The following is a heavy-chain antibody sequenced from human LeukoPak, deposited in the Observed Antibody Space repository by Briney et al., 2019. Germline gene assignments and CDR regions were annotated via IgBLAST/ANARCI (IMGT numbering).Heavy chain of an antibody. Sequence: ASVKLSCKASGYTFTYYGISWVRQAPGQGLEWMGWISAYNGNINYAQKFQGRVAMTTDTSTSTAYMELKSLRSDDTAVYYCARARRVQVVSAAESAEYFQHWGQGTLVTVSS. CDR3: ARARRVQVVSAAESAEYFQH. V-gene: IGHV1-18*01. CDR1: GYTFTYYG. D-gene: IGHD2-2*01. CDR2: ISAYNGNI. J-gene: IGHJ1*01.